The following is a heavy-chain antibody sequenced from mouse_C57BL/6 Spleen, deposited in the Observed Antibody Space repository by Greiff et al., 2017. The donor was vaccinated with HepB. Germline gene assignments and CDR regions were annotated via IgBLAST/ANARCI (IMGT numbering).Heavy chain of an antibody. CDR1: GFTFSSYG. CDR3: ARGGLRQNFDV. CDR2: ISSGGSYT. J-gene: IGHJ1*03. D-gene: IGHD2-4*01. Sequence: EVQLVESGGDLVKPGGSLKLSCAASGFTFSSYGMSWVRQTPDKRLEWVATISSGGSYTYYPDSVKGRFTISRDNAKNTLYLQMSSLKSEDTAMYYCARGGLRQNFDVWGTGTTVTVSS. V-gene: IGHV5-6*01.